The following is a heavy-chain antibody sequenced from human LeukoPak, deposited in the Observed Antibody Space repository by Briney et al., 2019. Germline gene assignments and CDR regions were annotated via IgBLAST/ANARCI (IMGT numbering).Heavy chain of an antibody. V-gene: IGHV3-7*01. J-gene: IGHJ3*02. D-gene: IGHD2-21*01. CDR3: ARDLNVETTSGWCDAFDI. CDR2: IDADGGKK. CDR1: GFSLSSYW. Sequence: PGGSLRLSCAVSGFSLSSYWMTWVRQAPGKGLEWVANIDADGGKKNFLESVRGRFTISRDNAENSLYLQMNSLRAEDTAVYYCARDLNVETTSGWCDAFDIWGQGTMVTVSS.